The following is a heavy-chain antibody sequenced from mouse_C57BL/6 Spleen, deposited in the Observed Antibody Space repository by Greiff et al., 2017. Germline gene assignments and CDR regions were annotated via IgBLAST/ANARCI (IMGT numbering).Heavy chain of an antibody. J-gene: IGHJ4*01. D-gene: IGHD3-3*01. CDR2: IHPNSGST. V-gene: IGHV1-64*01. CDR3: AREGDEYYYAMDY. Sequence: QVQLQQPGAELVKPGASVKLSCKASGYTFTSYWMHWVKQRPGQGLEWIGMIHPNSGSTNYNEKFKSKVTLTVDKSSSTAYMQLSSLTSEDSAVYYCAREGDEYYYAMDYWGQGTSVTVSS. CDR1: GYTFTSYW.